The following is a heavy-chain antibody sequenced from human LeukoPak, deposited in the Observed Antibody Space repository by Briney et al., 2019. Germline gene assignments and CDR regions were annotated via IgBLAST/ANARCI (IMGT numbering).Heavy chain of an antibody. J-gene: IGHJ4*02. CDR3: ARDPGITMIVVARGGIDY. Sequence: ASVKVSCKVSGYTLTELSMHWVRQAPGKGLEWMGGFDPEDGETIYAQKLQGRVTMTTDTSTSTAYMELRSLRSDDTAVYYCARDPGITMIVVARGGIDYWGQGTLVTVSS. V-gene: IGHV1-24*01. CDR2: FDPEDGET. CDR1: GYTLTELS. D-gene: IGHD3-22*01.